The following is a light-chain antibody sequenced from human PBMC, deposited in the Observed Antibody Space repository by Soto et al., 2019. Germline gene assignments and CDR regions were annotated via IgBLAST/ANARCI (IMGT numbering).Light chain of an antibody. CDR3: CSYAGSSTSYV. CDR1: SSDIGSYRY. V-gene: IGLV2-23*02. J-gene: IGLJ1*01. Sequence: QSVLTQPASVSGSPGQSITISCTGTSSDIGSYRYVSWYQQHPGRAPKLIISEVTHRPSGVSDRFSGSKSGNTASLTISGLQTEDEAYYYCCSYAGSSTSYVFGTGTKVTVL. CDR2: EVT.